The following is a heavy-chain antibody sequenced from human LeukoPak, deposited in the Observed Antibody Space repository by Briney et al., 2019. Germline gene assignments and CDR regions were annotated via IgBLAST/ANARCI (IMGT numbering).Heavy chain of an antibody. CDR3: AGHHPRNTVDF. J-gene: IGHJ4*02. Sequence: SETLSLTCTGSGGSISNYYWRWIRQPPGKGLEWIGYISHSGSTNYSPSLKSRVTISLDTSKNQFSLKLSSVTAADTAVYYCAGHHPRNTVDFWGQGTLVTVSS. D-gene: IGHD2/OR15-2a*01. V-gene: IGHV4-59*08. CDR1: GGSISNYY. CDR2: ISHSGST.